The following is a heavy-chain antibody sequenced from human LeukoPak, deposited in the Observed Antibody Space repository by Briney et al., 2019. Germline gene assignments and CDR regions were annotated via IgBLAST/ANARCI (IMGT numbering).Heavy chain of an antibody. J-gene: IGHJ3*02. V-gene: IGHV1-2*02. Sequence: GASVKVSCKAPGYTFTGYYMHWVRLAPGQGLEWMGWINPNSGGTNYAQKFQGRVTMTRDTSISTAYMELNRLRSDDTAVYYCARGGSRDSSGPFDIWGQGTMVTVSS. CDR2: INPNSGGT. CDR1: GYTFTGYY. CDR3: ARGGSRDSSGPFDI. D-gene: IGHD2-15*01.